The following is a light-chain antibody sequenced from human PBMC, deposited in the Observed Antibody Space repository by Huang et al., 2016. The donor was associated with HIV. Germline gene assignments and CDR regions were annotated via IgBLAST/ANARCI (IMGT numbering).Light chain of an antibody. CDR3: MQAVQTPPT. CDR2: LGA. V-gene: IGKV2-28*01. CDR1: QSLLHSNGYNY. Sequence: DIVMTQSPLSLPVTPGEPASIPCRSSQSLLHSNGYNYLDWYLQKPGQSPQLLIYLGANRASGVPDRFSGSGSGTDFTLKISRVEAEDVGVYYCMQAVQTPPTFGQGTKVEIK. J-gene: IGKJ1*01.